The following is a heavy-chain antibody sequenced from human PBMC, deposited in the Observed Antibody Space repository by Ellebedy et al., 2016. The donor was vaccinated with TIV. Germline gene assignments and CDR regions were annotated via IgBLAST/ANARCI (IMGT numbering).Heavy chain of an antibody. CDR3: VSVGVVAATPSDAFDS. V-gene: IGHV4-39*01. J-gene: IGHJ3*02. D-gene: IGHD2-15*01. CDR1: GGSISSSSYY. CDR2: IYYSGST. Sequence: MPSETLSLTCTVSGGSISSSSYYWGCIRQPPGKGLVWLGSIYYSGSTYYNPSLKSRVTISLDTSKNQFSLKLSSVTAADTAVYYCVSVGVVAATPSDAFDSWGQGTMVTVSS.